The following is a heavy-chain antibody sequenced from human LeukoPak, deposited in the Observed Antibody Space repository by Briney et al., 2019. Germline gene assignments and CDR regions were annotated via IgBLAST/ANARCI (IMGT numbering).Heavy chain of an antibody. CDR1: IDSFSNYH. J-gene: IGHJ6*03. D-gene: IGHD5-18*01. V-gene: IGHV4-34*01. CDR2: VNESGGT. CDR3: ARGRDTGYYYYYYMDV. Sequence: PSETLSLTCAVYIDSFSNYHWNWIRQTPAEGMEWIGEVNESGGTNISPSLRSRVILSVDTSKNQFSLKLSSVTAADTAVYYCARGRDTGYYYYYYMDVWGKGTTVTVSS.